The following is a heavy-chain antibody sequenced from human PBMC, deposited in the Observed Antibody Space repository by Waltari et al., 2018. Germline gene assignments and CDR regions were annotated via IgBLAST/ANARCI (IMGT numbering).Heavy chain of an antibody. CDR2: INHSGST. CDR3: ARARITMVRGVRSFGY. J-gene: IGHJ4*02. Sequence: QVQLQQWGAGLLKPSATLSLTCAVYGGSFSGYYWSWIRPPPGKGLEWIGEINHSGSTNYNPSLKSRVTISVDTSKNQFSLKLSSVTAADTAVYYCARARITMVRGVRSFGYWGQGTLVTVSS. D-gene: IGHD3-10*01. CDR1: GGSFSGYY. V-gene: IGHV4-34*01.